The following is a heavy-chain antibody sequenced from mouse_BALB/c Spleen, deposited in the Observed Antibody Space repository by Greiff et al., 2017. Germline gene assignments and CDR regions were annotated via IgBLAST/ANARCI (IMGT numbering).Heavy chain of an antibody. V-gene: IGHV1-4*01. J-gene: IGHJ2*01. Sequence: QVQLQQSGAELARPGASVKMSCKASGYTFTSYTMHWVKQRPGQGLEWIGYINPSSGYTNYNQKFKDKATLTADKSSSTAYMQLSSLTSEDSAVYYCAREGPITTVVGVDYWGQGTTLTVSS. D-gene: IGHD1-1*01. CDR3: AREGPITTVVGVDY. CDR2: INPSSGYT. CDR1: GYTFTSYT.